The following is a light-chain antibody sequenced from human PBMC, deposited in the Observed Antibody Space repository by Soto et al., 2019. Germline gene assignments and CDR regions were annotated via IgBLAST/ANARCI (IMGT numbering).Light chain of an antibody. CDR3: QHHYSTPPT. V-gene: IGKV4-1*01. CDR1: QSVLYSSNNKNY. CDR2: WAS. Sequence: DIVMTQSPDSLAVSLAERATINCRSSQSVLYSSNNKNYLAWYQQKPGQPPKLLIYWASTRESGVPDRFSGSGSGTDFTLTISSLQAEDVAVYYCQHHYSTPPTFGQGTKVEVK. J-gene: IGKJ1*01.